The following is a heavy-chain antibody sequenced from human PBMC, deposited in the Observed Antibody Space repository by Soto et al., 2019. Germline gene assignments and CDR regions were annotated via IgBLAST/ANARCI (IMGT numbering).Heavy chain of an antibody. V-gene: IGHV3-74*01. D-gene: IGHD2-21*02. Sequence: EVQLVESGGGLVQPGGSLRLSCEASGFTFSSYWMHWVRQAPGKGLVWVSRINSDGSTTSYADSVKGRFTISRDNAENTLYLQRNSLRAEDTAVYSCPSVPYGDWGVFHYWGQEPLVTVSS. CDR2: INSDGSTT. J-gene: IGHJ4*02. CDR3: PSVPYGDWGVFHY. CDR1: GFTFSSYW.